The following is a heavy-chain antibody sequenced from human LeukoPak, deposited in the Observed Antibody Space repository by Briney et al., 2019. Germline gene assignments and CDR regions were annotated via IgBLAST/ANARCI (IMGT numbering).Heavy chain of an antibody. Sequence: SETLSLTCTVSGYSISSGYYWGWIRQPPGKGLEWIGSIYHSGSTYYNPSLKSRVTISVDTSKNQFSLKLSSVTAADTAVYYCARASSVLFDPWGQGTLVTVSS. CDR3: ARASSVLFDP. CDR2: IYHSGST. V-gene: IGHV4-38-2*02. CDR1: GYSISSGYY. D-gene: IGHD6-6*01. J-gene: IGHJ5*02.